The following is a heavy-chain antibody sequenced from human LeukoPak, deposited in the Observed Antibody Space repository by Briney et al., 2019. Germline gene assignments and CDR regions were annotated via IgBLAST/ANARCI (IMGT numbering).Heavy chain of an antibody. CDR2: IYENSGTT. V-gene: IGHV3-23*01. CDR3: AKDLDDFWSGSMDV. Sequence: GGSVRLSCVGSGFTFRSLAMIGARQAPERGLEFVSGIYENSGTTYYADAVNGRFSISRDNSKNTLYLQMNSLRAEDTDVYYCAKDLDDFWSGSMDVWGQGTTVTVSS. D-gene: IGHD3-3*01. J-gene: IGHJ6*02. CDR1: GFTFRSLA.